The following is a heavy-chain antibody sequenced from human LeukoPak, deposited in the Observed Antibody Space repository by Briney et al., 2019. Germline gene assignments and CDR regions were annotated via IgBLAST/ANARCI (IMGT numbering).Heavy chain of an antibody. CDR1: GGTFSSYA. Sequence: ASVKVSCKASGGTFSSYAISWVRQAPGQGLEWMGRIIPILGIANYAQKFQGRVTITADKSTSTAYMELSSLRSEDTAVYYCARGASLTYYYDTGDYYVFDYWGQGTLVTVSS. V-gene: IGHV1-69*04. CDR3: ARGASLTYYYDTGDYYVFDY. CDR2: IIPILGIA. D-gene: IGHD3-22*01. J-gene: IGHJ4*02.